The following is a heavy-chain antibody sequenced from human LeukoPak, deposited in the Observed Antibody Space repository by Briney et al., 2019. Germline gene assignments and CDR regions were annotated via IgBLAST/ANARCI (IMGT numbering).Heavy chain of an antibody. CDR2: INHSGST. D-gene: IGHD3-3*01. CDR1: GGSISSYY. Sequence: SETLSLTCTVSGGSISSYYWSWIRQPPGKGLEWIGEINHSGSTNYNPSLKSRVTISVDTSKNQFSLKLSSVTAADTAVYYCARGGVTIFGVVPQKPLDYWGQGTLVTVSS. V-gene: IGHV4-34*01. CDR3: ARGGVTIFGVVPQKPLDY. J-gene: IGHJ4*02.